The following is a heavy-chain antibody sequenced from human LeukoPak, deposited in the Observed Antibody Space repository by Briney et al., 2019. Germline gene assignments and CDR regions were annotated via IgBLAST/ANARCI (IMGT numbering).Heavy chain of an antibody. Sequence: SGPTLANPTQTLTLTCTFSGFSLSTSGVGVGWIRQPPGRALEWLALIYWDDDERYSPSLQSRLTITKDTSKNQVVLTMTNMDPVDTATYYCSHRLRGVATAGIAFDYWGQGTLVTVSS. V-gene: IGHV2-5*02. CDR2: IYWDDDE. J-gene: IGHJ4*02. CDR1: GFSLSTSGVG. D-gene: IGHD6-13*01. CDR3: SHRLRGVATAGIAFDY.